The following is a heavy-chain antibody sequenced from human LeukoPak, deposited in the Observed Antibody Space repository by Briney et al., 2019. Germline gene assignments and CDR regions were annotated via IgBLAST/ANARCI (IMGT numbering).Heavy chain of an antibody. J-gene: IGHJ4*02. Sequence: GGSLRLSCAASGFTFSTHGMPWVRQAPGKGLEWVSAISDSGGSTYYADSVKGRFTISRDNSKSTLYLQMNSLRAEDTALYYCASRDPCSGGTCYALGYWGQGTLVTVSS. CDR1: GFTFSTHG. D-gene: IGHD2-15*01. CDR2: ISDSGGST. CDR3: ASRDPCSGGTCYALGY. V-gene: IGHV3-23*01.